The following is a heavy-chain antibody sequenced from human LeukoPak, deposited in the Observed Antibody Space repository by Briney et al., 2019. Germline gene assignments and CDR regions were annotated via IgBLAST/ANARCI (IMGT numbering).Heavy chain of an antibody. D-gene: IGHD3-22*01. CDR1: GGSISSSNW. V-gene: IGHV4-4*02. CDR2: IYHSGST. J-gene: IGHJ4*02. CDR3: ARQYSYYYDSSGYPYYFDY. Sequence: SGTLSLTCAVSGGSISSSNWWSWVRQPPGKGLEWIGEIYHSGSTNYNPSLKSRVTISVDKSKNQFSLKLSSVTAADTAVHYCARQYSYYYDSSGYPYYFDYWGQGTLVTVSS.